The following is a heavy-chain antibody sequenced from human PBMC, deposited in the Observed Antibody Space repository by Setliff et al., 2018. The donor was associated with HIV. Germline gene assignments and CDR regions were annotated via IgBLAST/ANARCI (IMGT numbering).Heavy chain of an antibody. CDR1: AFSMSSYY. CDR3: ARGPTVTARRERAFDI. J-gene: IGHJ3*02. D-gene: IGHD4-17*01. CDR2: VYYTGST. V-gene: IGHV4-59*01. Sequence: PSETRSLTCSVSAFSMSSYYWSFIRQPPGKGLEWIGCVYYTGSTNYSPSLKSRVTISIDTSKNQFSLKLSSVTAADTAVYYCARGPTVTARRERAFDIWGQGTMVTVSS.